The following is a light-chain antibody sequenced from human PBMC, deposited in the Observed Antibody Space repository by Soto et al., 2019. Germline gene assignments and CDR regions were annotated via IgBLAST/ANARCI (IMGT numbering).Light chain of an antibody. J-gene: IGLJ2*01. Sequence: QSALTQPASVSGSPGQXXTISCTGTSSDIGTYNFVSWYQHHPGKAPKVMIYDVSDRPSGVSTRFTGSKSGNTASLTISGLQAEDEADYYCSSYTSSATEIFGGGTKLTVL. CDR3: SSYTSSATEI. CDR2: DVS. CDR1: SSDIGTYNF. V-gene: IGLV2-14*03.